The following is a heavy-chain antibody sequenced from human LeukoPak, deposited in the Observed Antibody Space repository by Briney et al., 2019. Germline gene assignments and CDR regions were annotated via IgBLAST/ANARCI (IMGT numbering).Heavy chain of an antibody. D-gene: IGHD2-21*02. CDR2: IYYSGST. J-gene: IGHJ4*02. CDR1: GGSISSSSYY. CDR3: ARRLTYCGGDCYLFPFDY. V-gene: IGHV4-39*01. Sequence: PSETLSLTCTVSGGSISSSSYYWGWIRQPPGKGLEWIGSIYYSGSTYYNPSLKSRVTISVDTSKNQFSLKLSSATAADTAVYYCARRLTYCGGDCYLFPFDYWGQGTLVTVSS.